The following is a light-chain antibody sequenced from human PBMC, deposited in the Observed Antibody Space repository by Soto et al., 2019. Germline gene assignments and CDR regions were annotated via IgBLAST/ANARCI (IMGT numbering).Light chain of an antibody. CDR2: GVS. J-gene: IGLJ1*01. V-gene: IGLV2-8*01. CDR1: TSDIGGYEW. CDR3: TSYAGSSIYV. Sequence: QSALTQPPSASGSPGQSVTLSCTGSTSDIGGYEWVSWYQQHPGKAPKLIIYGVSKRPSGVPARFSGSKSGNTASLTVSGLQAEDEADYYCTSYAGSSIYVFGNGTKATVL.